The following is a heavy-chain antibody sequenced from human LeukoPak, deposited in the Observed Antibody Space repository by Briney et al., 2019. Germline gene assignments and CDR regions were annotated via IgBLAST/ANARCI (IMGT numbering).Heavy chain of an antibody. J-gene: IGHJ5*02. D-gene: IGHD1-26*01. V-gene: IGHV4-59*08. CDR2: IYYSGST. Sequence: KPSETLSLTCTVSGGSISSYYWSWIRQPPGKGLEWIGYIYYSGSTNYNSSLKSRVTISVDTSKNQFSLKLSSVTAADTAVYYCARLLGATDWFDPWGQGTLVTVSS. CDR1: GGSISSYY. CDR3: ARLLGATDWFDP.